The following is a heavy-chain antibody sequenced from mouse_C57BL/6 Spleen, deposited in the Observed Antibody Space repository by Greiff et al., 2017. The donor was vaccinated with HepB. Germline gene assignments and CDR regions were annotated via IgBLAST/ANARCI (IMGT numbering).Heavy chain of an antibody. J-gene: IGHJ2*01. CDR3: ARSGISNLYYFDY. V-gene: IGHV1-61*01. CDR1: GYTFTSYW. D-gene: IGHD2-5*01. Sequence: QVQLQQPGAELVRPGSSVKLSCKASGYTFTSYWMDWVKQRPGQGLEWIGNIYPSDSETHYNQKFKDKATLTVDKSSSTAYMQLSSLTSEDSTVYYCARSGISNLYYFDYWGQGTTLTVSS. CDR2: IYPSDSET.